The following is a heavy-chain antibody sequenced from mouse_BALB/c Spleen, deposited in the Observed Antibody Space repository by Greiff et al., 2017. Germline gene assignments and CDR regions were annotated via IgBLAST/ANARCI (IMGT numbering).Heavy chain of an antibody. CDR3: ARSPGFYAMDY. Sequence: QVTLKVSGPGILQPSQTLSLTCSFSGFSLSTSGMGVSWIRQPSGKGLEWLAHIYWDDDKRYNPSLKSRLTISKDTSSNQVFLKITSVDTADTATYYCARSPGFYAMDYWGQGTSVTVSS. J-gene: IGHJ4*01. CDR2: IYWDDDK. CDR1: GFSLSTSGMG. V-gene: IGHV8-12*01.